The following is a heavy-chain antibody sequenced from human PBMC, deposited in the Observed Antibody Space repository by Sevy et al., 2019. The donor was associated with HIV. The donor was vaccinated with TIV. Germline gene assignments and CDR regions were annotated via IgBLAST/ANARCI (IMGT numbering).Heavy chain of an antibody. J-gene: IGHJ4*02. CDR2: ISYDGSNK. Sequence: GGSLRLSCAASGFTFSSYGMHWVRQAPGKGLEWVAVISYDGSNKYYADSVKGRFTISRDNSKNTLYLKMNSLRAEDTAVYYCAKDYGDYVTLGFDYWGQGTLVTVSS. V-gene: IGHV3-30*18. CDR1: GFTFSSYG. D-gene: IGHD4-17*01. CDR3: AKDYGDYVTLGFDY.